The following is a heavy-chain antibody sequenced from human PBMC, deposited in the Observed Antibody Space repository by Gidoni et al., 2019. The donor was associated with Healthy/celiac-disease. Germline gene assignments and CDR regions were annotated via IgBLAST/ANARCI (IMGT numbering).Heavy chain of an antibody. CDR2: IWYDGSNK. Sequence: QVQLVESGGGVVQPGRSLRLSCAASGFTFSSYGMHWVRQAPGKGLEWVAVIWYDGSNKYYADSVKGRFTISRDNSKNTLYLQMNSLRAEDTAVYYCARDSPYYYDSSGLDYWGQGTLVTVSS. D-gene: IGHD3-22*01. J-gene: IGHJ4*02. CDR1: GFTFSSYG. V-gene: IGHV3-33*01. CDR3: ARDSPYYYDSSGLDY.